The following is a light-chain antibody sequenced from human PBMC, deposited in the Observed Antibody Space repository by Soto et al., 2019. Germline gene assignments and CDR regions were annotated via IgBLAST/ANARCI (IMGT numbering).Light chain of an antibody. CDR1: QSVSSY. CDR3: HQRANWLWT. V-gene: IGKV3-11*01. Sequence: EIVLTQSPATLSLSPGERATLSCRASQSVSSYLAWYQQKPGQAPRVLIYDASKRATGIPARFSGSGSGTDFTLTISSLEPEDFAVYYCHQRANWLWTFGQGTKVEIK. CDR2: DAS. J-gene: IGKJ1*01.